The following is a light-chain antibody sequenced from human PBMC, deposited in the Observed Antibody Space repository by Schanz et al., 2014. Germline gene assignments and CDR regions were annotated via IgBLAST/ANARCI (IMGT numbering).Light chain of an antibody. J-gene: IGKJ2*01. CDR3: QQYGSSPYT. CDR2: GAS. CDR1: QSVSGN. Sequence: EIVMTQSPATLSVSPGDRATLSCRASQSVSGNLAWYQQKPGQAPRLLIYGASTRATGSPARFSGSGSGTEFTLTISSLQSEDFAVYYCQQYGSSPYTFGRGSRLDIK. V-gene: IGKV3-15*01.